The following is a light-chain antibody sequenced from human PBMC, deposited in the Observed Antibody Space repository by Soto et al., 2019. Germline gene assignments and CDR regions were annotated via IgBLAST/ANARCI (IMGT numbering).Light chain of an antibody. V-gene: IGKV1-9*01. Sequence: IQLTQSPSSLSASVGDSVTITCRASQGISSYLAWYQQEPGKAPKLLIYAASTLQSGVPSRFSGGVSGTDFTLTISSRQPEDFATYYCQRLNSYPLTFVGGTTVEIK. CDR2: AAS. CDR1: QGISSY. CDR3: QRLNSYPLT. J-gene: IGKJ4*01.